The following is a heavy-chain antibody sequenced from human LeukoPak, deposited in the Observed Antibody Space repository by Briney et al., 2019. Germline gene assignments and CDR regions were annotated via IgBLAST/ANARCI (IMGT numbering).Heavy chain of an antibody. CDR1: GGSTSSYY. V-gene: IGHV4-59*08. D-gene: IGHD1/OR15-1a*01. CDR2: IYYSGST. CDR3: ARHGTAGDFDY. J-gene: IGHJ4*02. Sequence: PSETLSLTCTVSGGSTSSYYWSWIRQPPGKGLEWIGYIYYSGSTNYNPSLKSRVTISVDTSKNQFSLKLSSVTAADTAVYYCARHGTAGDFDYWGQGTLVTVSS.